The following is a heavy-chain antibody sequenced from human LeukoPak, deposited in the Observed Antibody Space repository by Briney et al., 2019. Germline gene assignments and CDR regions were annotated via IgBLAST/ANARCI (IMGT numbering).Heavy chain of an antibody. D-gene: IGHD1-1*01. Sequence: GESLKISCKGSGYSFTSYWIGWVRQMPGKGLEWMGIIYPGNSDTRYSPSFQGQVTISADKSISTAFLQWSSLKVSESAFYYWATWKPLGNWGQGTLVTVSS. J-gene: IGHJ4*02. V-gene: IGHV5-51*01. CDR2: IYPGNSDT. CDR3: ATWKPLGN. CDR1: GYSFTSYW.